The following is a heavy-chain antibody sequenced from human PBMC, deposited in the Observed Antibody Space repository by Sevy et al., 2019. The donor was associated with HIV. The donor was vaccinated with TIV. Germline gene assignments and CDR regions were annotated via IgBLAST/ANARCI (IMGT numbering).Heavy chain of an antibody. CDR3: ARGANNLYN. Sequence: GESLKSPCAAPGFTFSRDWMTWVRQAPGEGLEWVAQIKAEGSEAYSVDSVKGRFSISRDNAKNALYLQMNGLGAEDTAVYYCARGANNLYNWGQGTLVTVSS. CDR1: GFTFSRDW. CDR2: IKAEGSEA. V-gene: IGHV3-7*01. J-gene: IGHJ4*02. D-gene: IGHD3-10*01.